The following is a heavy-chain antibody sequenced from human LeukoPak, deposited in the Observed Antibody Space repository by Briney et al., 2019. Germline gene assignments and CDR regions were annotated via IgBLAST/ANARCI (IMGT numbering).Heavy chain of an antibody. CDR1: GGSFSGYY. J-gene: IGHJ4*02. CDR3: ASKKTEGYDSSGYF. Sequence: SETLSLTCAVYGGSFSGYYWSWLRQPPGKGLEWIGEINHSGSTNYNPSLKSRVTISVDTSKNQFSLKLSSVTAADTAVYYCASKKTEGYDSSGYFWGQGTLVTVSS. CDR2: INHSGST. V-gene: IGHV4-34*01. D-gene: IGHD3-22*01.